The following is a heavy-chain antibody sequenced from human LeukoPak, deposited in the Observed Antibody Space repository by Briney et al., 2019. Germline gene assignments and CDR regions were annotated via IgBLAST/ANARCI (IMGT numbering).Heavy chain of an antibody. CDR1: GFTFSSYA. J-gene: IGHJ5*02. Sequence: GGSLRLSCAASGFTFSSYAMSWVRQAPGKGLEWVSAISGSGGSTYYADSVKGRFTISRDNSKNTLYPQKNSLRAEDTAVYYCAKGTMVRGVTWFDPWGQGTLVTVSS. V-gene: IGHV3-23*01. D-gene: IGHD3-10*01. CDR2: ISGSGGST. CDR3: AKGTMVRGVTWFDP.